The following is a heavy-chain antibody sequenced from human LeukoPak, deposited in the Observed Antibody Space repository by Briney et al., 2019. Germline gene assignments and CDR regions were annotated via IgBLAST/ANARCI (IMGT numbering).Heavy chain of an antibody. V-gene: IGHV3-30*18. D-gene: IGHD3-10*01. J-gene: IGHJ4*02. Sequence: GGSLRLSCAASGFTFSSYGMHWVRQAPGKGLEWVAVISYDGSNKYYADSVKGRFTISRDNSKNSLYLQMSSLRAEDTAVYYCAKLREDGSGSCYRSFDYWGQGQLVTVSS. CDR3: AKLREDGSGSCYRSFDY. CDR1: GFTFSSYG. CDR2: ISYDGSNK.